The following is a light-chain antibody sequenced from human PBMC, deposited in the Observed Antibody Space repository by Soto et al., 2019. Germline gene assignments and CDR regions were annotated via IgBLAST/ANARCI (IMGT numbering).Light chain of an antibody. CDR2: AAS. V-gene: IGKV1-17*01. J-gene: IGKJ1*01. Sequence: DIQMTQSPSSLSASVGDRVTIPCRARQAIRNDLGWYHQPPRKAPKRLIYAASSLPSGLPSRFSGSGSAIEFTLTISTLHPEDFATTYCLQHNSDPGTLDPRTKLDIK. CDR1: QAIRND. CDR3: LQHNSDPGT.